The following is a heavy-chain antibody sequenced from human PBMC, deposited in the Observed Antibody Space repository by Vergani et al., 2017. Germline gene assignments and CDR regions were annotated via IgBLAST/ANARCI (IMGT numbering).Heavy chain of an antibody. D-gene: IGHD1-14*01. Sequence: QVQLQESGPGLVKPSQTLSLTCTVSGGSISSGSYYWSWIRQPAGKGLEWIGRIYTSGSTNYNPSLKSRVTISVDTSKNQFSLKMSSVTAADTAVYYCARFITGYYYMDVWGKGTTVTVSS. J-gene: IGHJ6*03. CDR1: GGSISSGSYY. CDR2: IYTSGST. V-gene: IGHV4-61*02. CDR3: ARFITGYYYMDV.